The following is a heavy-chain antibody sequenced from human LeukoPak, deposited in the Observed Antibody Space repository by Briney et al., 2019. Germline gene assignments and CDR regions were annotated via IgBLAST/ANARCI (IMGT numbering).Heavy chain of an antibody. CDR1: GFTVSSNY. CDR3: ARVRPPYCSSTSCDTGYYYYMDV. V-gene: IGHV3-66*01. D-gene: IGHD2-2*01. J-gene: IGHJ6*03. Sequence: GGSLRLSCGASGFTVSSNYMSWVRQAPGKGLEWVSVIYSGGSTYYADSVKGRFTISRDNSKNTLYLQMNSLRAEDTAVYYCARVRPPYCSSTSCDTGYYYYMDVWGKGTTVTVSS. CDR2: IYSGGST.